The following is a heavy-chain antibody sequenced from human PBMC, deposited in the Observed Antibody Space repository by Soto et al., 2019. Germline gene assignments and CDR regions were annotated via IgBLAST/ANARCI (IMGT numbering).Heavy chain of an antibody. Sequence: SETLSLTCTVSGSSISSSSYFWGWIRQPPGEGLEWIGTIYYDGSTYYNSSLKSRVTISVDTSKNQFSLKLSSVTAADTAVYYCARQPTGTTFHALPSWGQGTLVTFSS. D-gene: IGHD1-7*01. V-gene: IGHV4-39*01. J-gene: IGHJ5*02. CDR3: ARQPTGTTFHALPS. CDR1: GSSISSSSYF. CDR2: IYYDGST.